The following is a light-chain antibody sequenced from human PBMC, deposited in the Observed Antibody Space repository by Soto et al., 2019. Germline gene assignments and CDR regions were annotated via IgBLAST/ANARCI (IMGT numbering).Light chain of an antibody. CDR2: LDSDGSH. CDR3: QTWGSGIVV. V-gene: IGLV4-69*01. CDR1: SGHSDFA. J-gene: IGLJ2*01. Sequence: QPVLTQSPSASASLGASVKLTCTLSSGHSDFAIAWHQQQPEKGPRYLMKLDSDGSHSKGDGISDRFSGSSSGAERYLTISSLQSEDEADYYCQTWGSGIVVFGGGTQLTVL.